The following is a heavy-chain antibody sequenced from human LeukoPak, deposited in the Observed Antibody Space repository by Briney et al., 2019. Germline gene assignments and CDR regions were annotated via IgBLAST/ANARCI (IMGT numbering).Heavy chain of an antibody. V-gene: IGHV3-20*04. CDR3: ARQKYLRGPDVEYFDY. D-gene: IGHD5/OR15-5a*01. Sequence: GGTLRLSCAASGFIFSSYGMSWVRQAPGKGLEWVSGINWNGGSTGYADSVKGRFTISRDNAKNSLYLQMNSLSAEDTAVYYCARQKYLRGPDVEYFDYWGQGTLVTVSS. CDR2: INWNGGST. CDR1: GFIFSSYG. J-gene: IGHJ4*02.